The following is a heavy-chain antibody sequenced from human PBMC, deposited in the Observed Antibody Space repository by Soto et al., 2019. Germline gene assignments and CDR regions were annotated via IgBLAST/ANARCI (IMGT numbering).Heavy chain of an antibody. J-gene: IGHJ4*02. CDR2: INAGNGNT. CDR3: ARDNGDYYFDY. D-gene: IGHD4-17*01. CDR1: GYTFTSYA. V-gene: IGHV1-3*01. Sequence: ASVKVSCKAFGYTFTSYAMHWVRQAPGQRLEWMGWINAGNGNTKYSQKFQGRVTVTRDTSASTAYMELSSLRSEDTAVYYCARDNGDYYFDYWGQGTLVTVSS.